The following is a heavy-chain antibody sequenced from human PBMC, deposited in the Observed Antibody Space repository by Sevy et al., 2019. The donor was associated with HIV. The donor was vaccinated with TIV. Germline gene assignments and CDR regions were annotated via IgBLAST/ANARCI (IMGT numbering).Heavy chain of an antibody. CDR3: ASLLIYPGIAAAGIVYY. Sequence: GGSLRLSCAASGFTFISYAMSWVRQAPGKGLEWVSTISPSGGSTYYADSVKGRFTISRDNSKNTLYLQMNSLRAEDTAVYYCASLLIYPGIAAAGIVYYWGQGTLVTVSS. CDR2: ISPSGGST. J-gene: IGHJ4*02. D-gene: IGHD6-13*01. V-gene: IGHV3-23*01. CDR1: GFTFISYA.